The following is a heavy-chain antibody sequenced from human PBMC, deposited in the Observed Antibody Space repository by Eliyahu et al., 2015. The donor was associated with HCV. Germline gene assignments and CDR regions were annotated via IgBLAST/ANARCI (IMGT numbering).Heavy chain of an antibody. Sequence: QLQLQESGPGLVKPSETLSLTCXVSGDSISSSTNYWGWIRQPPGKGLEWIGHIYYSGSTYYNPSLKSRVTMSVDTSKNQFSLKLRSVTAADTAFYYCARLRIPTLGGFRNWFDPWGQGTLVTVSS. CDR1: GDSISSSTNY. D-gene: IGHD6-25*01. J-gene: IGHJ5*02. CDR2: IYYSGST. V-gene: IGHV4-39*01. CDR3: ARLRIPTLGGFRNWFDP.